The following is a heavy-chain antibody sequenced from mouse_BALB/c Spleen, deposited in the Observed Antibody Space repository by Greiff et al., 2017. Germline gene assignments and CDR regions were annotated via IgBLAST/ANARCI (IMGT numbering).Heavy chain of an antibody. D-gene: IGHD4-1*01. CDR2: IWAGGST. Sequence: QVQLKESGPGLVAPSQSLSITCTVSGFSLTSYGVHWVRQPPGKGLEWLGVIWAGGSTNYNSALMSRLSISKDNSKSQVFLKMNSLQTDDTAMYYCARGDWDNAMDYWGQGTSVTVSS. CDR3: ARGDWDNAMDY. V-gene: IGHV2-9*02. J-gene: IGHJ4*01. CDR1: GFSLTSYG.